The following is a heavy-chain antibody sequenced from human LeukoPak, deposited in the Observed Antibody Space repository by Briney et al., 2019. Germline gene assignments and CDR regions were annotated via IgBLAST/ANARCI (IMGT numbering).Heavy chain of an antibody. Sequence: PGGSLRLSCAASGFSLSGYGMHWVRQAPGKGLEWVAVISYDGSKKYYADSVKGRFTISRDNPKNTQYLELNSLKAEDTAVNYCARVRAAHYYDYWGQGTLVTVSS. D-gene: IGHD6-6*01. CDR2: ISYDGSKK. CDR3: ARVRAAHYYDY. V-gene: IGHV3-30-3*01. J-gene: IGHJ4*02. CDR1: GFSLSGYG.